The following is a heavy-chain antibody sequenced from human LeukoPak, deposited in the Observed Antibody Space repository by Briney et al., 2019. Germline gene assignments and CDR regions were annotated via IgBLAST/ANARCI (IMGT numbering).Heavy chain of an antibody. J-gene: IGHJ4*02. V-gene: IGHV5-51*01. CDR3: ARRGGGTYSDY. Sequence: GESLKISCKGSGYSFATYWIGWVRQMPGKGLEWMGIIYPGDSHTTYSPSFQGQVTISADKSIRTAYLQWSSLKASDTAMYYCARRGGGTYSDYWGQGTLVTVSS. D-gene: IGHD1-26*01. CDR1: GYSFATYW. CDR2: IYPGDSHT.